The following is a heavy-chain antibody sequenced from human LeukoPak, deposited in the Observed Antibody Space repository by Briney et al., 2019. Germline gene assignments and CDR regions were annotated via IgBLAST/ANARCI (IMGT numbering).Heavy chain of an antibody. Sequence: GGSLRLSCAASGFTFGDYDMSWVRQAPGKGLEWVSVISARGDATYFADSVKGRFTISRDNPKNTLFLQMDSLRAEDTAVYYCAKGQGNPSYCDWGGQGTLVTVSS. J-gene: IGHJ4*02. CDR1: GFTFGDYD. CDR2: ISARGDAT. V-gene: IGHV3-23*01. CDR3: AKGQGNPSYCDW. D-gene: IGHD2/OR15-2a*01.